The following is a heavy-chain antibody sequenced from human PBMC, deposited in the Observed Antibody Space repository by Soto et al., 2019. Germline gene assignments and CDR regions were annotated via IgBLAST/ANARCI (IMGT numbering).Heavy chain of an antibody. CDR3: ARDSRYSSGWRMDV. CDR1: GYTLTELS. Sequence: ASVKVSCKVSGYTLTELSMHWVRQAPGKGLEWMGGFDPEDGETIYAQKFQGRVTMTEDTSTDTAYMELSSLRSEDTAVYYCARDSRYSSGWRMDVWGKGTTVTVSS. CDR2: FDPEDGET. D-gene: IGHD6-19*01. J-gene: IGHJ6*04. V-gene: IGHV1-24*01.